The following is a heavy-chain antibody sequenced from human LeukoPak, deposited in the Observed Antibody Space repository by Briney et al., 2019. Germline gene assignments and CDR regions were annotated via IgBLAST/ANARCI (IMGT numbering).Heavy chain of an antibody. J-gene: IGHJ4*02. CDR1: GFTFSSYG. CDR3: AVIWFGELALDY. Sequence: GGSLRLSCAASGFTFSSYGMHWVRQAPGKGLEWVAFIRYDRSNKYYADSVKGRFTISRDNSKNTLYLQMNSLRAEDTAVYYCAVIWFGELALDYWGQGTLVTVSS. V-gene: IGHV3-30*02. CDR2: IRYDRSNK. D-gene: IGHD3-10*01.